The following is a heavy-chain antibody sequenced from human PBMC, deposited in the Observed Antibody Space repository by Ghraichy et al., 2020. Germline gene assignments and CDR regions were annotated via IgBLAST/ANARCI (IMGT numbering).Heavy chain of an antibody. Sequence: GGSLRLSCAASGFKFRNYAMSWVRQAPGKGLEWVSGISGSGGSTSYADSVKGRFTISRDNFKNTLFLQMNNLRADDTAVYYCAKEGGRLGEGAFDVWGQGTKVTVSS. CDR2: ISGSGGST. D-gene: IGHD3-10*01. CDR1: GFKFRNYA. CDR3: AKEGGRLGEGAFDV. J-gene: IGHJ3*01. V-gene: IGHV3-23*01.